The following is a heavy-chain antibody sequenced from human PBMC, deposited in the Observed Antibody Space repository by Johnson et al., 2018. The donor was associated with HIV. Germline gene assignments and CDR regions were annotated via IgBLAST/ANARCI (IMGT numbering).Heavy chain of an antibody. CDR1: GFTFSSYA. Sequence: EVQLVESGGGLVQPGGSLRLSCAASGFTFSSYAMSWVRQAPGKGLEWVSAISGSGGSTYYADSVKGRFTISRDNSKNTLYLQMNSLRAEDTAVYYCARVTTYNFWSGYQDDAFDIWGQGTMVTVSS. V-gene: IGHV3-23*04. CDR3: ARVTTYNFWSGYQDDAFDI. J-gene: IGHJ3*02. D-gene: IGHD3-3*01. CDR2: ISGSGGST.